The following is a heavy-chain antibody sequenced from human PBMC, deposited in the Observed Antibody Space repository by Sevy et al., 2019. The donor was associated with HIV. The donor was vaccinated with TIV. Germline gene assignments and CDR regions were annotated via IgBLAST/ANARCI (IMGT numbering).Heavy chain of an antibody. CDR3: ARDNRFHCSSTSCYSSYYFDY. V-gene: IGHV3-21*01. CDR1: GFTFSSYS. D-gene: IGHD2-2*01. Sequence: GGSLRLSCAASGFTFSSYSMNWVRQAPGKGLEWVSSISSSSSYIYYADSVKGRFTISRDNAKNSLYLQMNGLRAEDTAVYYCARDNRFHCSSTSCYSSYYFDYWGQGTLVTVSS. J-gene: IGHJ4*02. CDR2: ISSSSSYI.